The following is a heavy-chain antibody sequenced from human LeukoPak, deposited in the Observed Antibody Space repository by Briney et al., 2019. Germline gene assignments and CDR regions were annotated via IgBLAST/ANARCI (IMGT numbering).Heavy chain of an antibody. Sequence: PSETLSLTCAVSGGSISSGGYSWSWIRQPPGKGLEWIGYIYHSGSTYYNPSLKSRVTISVDGSKNQFSLKLSSVTAADTAVYYCARGRYGDHTYFDYWGQGTLVTVSS. CDR3: ARGRYGDHTYFDY. J-gene: IGHJ4*02. CDR2: IYHSGST. CDR1: GGSISSGGYS. D-gene: IGHD4-17*01. V-gene: IGHV4-30-2*01.